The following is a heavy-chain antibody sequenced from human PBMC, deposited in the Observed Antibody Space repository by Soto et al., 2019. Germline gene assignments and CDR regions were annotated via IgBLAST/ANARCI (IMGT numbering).Heavy chain of an antibody. CDR2: VFYSGSD. CDR3: ARGRGYGYGIDY. V-gene: IGHV4-61*01. CDR1: GGSVSSGNHY. D-gene: IGHD5-18*01. Sequence: QVQLQESGPGLVKPSETLSLTCTVSGGSVSSGNHYWSWIRQPPGKELEFIAFVFYSGSDNYNPSLKSRVSKSIGTSKNQFSLNLRSVTAADTAVYYCARGRGYGYGIDYWGQGALVTVSS. J-gene: IGHJ4*02.